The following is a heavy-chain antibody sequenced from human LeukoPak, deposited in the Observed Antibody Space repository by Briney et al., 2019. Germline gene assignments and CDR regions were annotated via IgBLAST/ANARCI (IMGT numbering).Heavy chain of an antibody. CDR1: GYSISSGYY. V-gene: IGHV4-61*02. J-gene: IGHJ2*01. D-gene: IGHD3-10*01. Sequence: PSETLSLTCTVSGYSISSGYYWGWIRQPAGKGLEWIGRIYTSGSTNYNPSLKSRVTISVDTSKNQFSLKLSSVTAADTAVYYCAREGVRLLWFGAQSGLFWYFDLWGRGTLVTVSS. CDR3: AREGVRLLWFGAQSGLFWYFDL. CDR2: IYTSGST.